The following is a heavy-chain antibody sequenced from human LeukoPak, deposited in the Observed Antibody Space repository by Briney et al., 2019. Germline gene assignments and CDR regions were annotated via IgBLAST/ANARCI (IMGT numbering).Heavy chain of an antibody. J-gene: IGHJ3*02. CDR2: IKGKTDGGTT. D-gene: IGHD7-27*01. CDR1: GFTFSNAW. V-gene: IGHV3-15*01. CDR3: TTAGAFDI. Sequence: GGSLRLSCAASGFTFSNAWMSWVRQAPGKGLEWVGRIKGKTDGGTTDYAAPVKGRFTISRNDSKNTLYLQMNSLKTEDTAVYYCTTAGAFDIWGQGTMVTVSS.